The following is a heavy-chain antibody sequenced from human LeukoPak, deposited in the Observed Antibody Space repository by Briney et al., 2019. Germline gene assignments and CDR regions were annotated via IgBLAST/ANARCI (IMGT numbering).Heavy chain of an antibody. V-gene: IGHV3-64*01. CDR1: GFTFSSYA. Sequence: GGSLRLSCAASGFTFSSYAMHWVRQAPGKGLEYVSAISSNGGSTYYANSVKGRFTISRDNAKNSLYLQMNSLRAEDTALYYCAKATVAGYFDYWGQGTLVTVSS. D-gene: IGHD6-19*01. J-gene: IGHJ4*02. CDR2: ISSNGGST. CDR3: AKATVAGYFDY.